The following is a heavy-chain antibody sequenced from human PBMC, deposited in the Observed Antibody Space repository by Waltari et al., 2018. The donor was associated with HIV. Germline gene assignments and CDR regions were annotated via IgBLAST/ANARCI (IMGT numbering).Heavy chain of an antibody. D-gene: IGHD3-10*01. Sequence: EVQLVESGGGLVQPGGSLRLSCAASGFTFSTYEMNWVRQAPGKGLEWISFISTSGTTMYYADSVKGRFTISRDNANNSLYLQMNSLRAEDTALYYCARNEFLMDVWGKGTTVTVSS. J-gene: IGHJ6*04. CDR3: ARNEFLMDV. V-gene: IGHV3-48*03. CDR1: GFTFSTYE. CDR2: ISTSGTTM.